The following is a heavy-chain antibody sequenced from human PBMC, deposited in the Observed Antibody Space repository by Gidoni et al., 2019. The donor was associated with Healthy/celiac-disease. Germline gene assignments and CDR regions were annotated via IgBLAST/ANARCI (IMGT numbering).Heavy chain of an antibody. D-gene: IGHD5-12*01. CDR2: INTNTGNP. Sequence: QVQLVQSGSELKQPGASVQVSCKASGYTFTRYAMNWVRQAPGQGLEWMGWINTNTGNPTYAQGCTGRFVCSLDTSVSTAYLQISSLKAEDTAVYYCARHPGYSLADGFDYWGRGTLVTVSS. CDR1: GYTFTRYA. V-gene: IGHV7-4-1*02. J-gene: IGHJ4*02. CDR3: ARHPGYSLADGFDY.